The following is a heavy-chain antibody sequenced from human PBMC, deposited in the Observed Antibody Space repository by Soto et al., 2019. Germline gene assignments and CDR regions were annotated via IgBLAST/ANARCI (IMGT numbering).Heavy chain of an antibody. CDR3: ARVAY. CDR2: ISSGSSDT. Sequence: GGSLRLSCAASGFTVSDYYMNWVRQVPGKGLEWVASISSGSSDTWYADSVKGRFIISRDNAQNSLFLQMNTLRPEDTAMYYCARVAYWGPGTQVTVSS. J-gene: IGHJ4*02. V-gene: IGHV3-11*06. CDR1: GFTVSDYY.